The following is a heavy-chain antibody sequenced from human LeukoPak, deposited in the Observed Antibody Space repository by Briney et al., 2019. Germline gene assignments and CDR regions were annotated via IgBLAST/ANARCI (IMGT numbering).Heavy chain of an antibody. CDR3: ARDPPATTAFDV. CDR2: IDPSSDVT. J-gene: IGHJ3*01. D-gene: IGHD1-1*01. Sequence: ASVKVSCKASGYIFTDYYLHWVRQAPGQGLEWMGWIDPSSDVTRYAQNFQGRVTMTWDTSMSTAYMEVTRLTSEDTAMFYCARDPPATTAFDVWGQGTMVIVSS. V-gene: IGHV1-2*02. CDR1: GYIFTDYY.